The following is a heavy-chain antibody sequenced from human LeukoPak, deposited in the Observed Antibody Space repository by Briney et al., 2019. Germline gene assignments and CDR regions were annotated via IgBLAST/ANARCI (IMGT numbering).Heavy chain of an antibody. Sequence: PGGSLRLSCAASGFTFSSYGMHWVRQAPGKGLEWVAFIRYDGSNKYYADSAKGRFTTSRDNSKNTLYLQMNSQRAEDTAIYYCAKVSPINPSGYLDYWGQGTLVTVSS. J-gene: IGHJ4*02. D-gene: IGHD3-3*01. CDR3: AKVSPINPSGYLDY. CDR2: IRYDGSNK. CDR1: GFTFSSYG. V-gene: IGHV3-30*02.